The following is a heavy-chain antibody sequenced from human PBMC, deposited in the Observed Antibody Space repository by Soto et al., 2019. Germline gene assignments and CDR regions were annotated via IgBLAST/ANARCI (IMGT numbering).Heavy chain of an antibody. CDR3: AKDSARLFDS. V-gene: IGHV3-33*06. D-gene: IGHD6-25*01. Sequence: QVQLVESGGGVVQPGRSLRLSCAVSGFTYSSYAMHWVRQAPGKGLEWVAVIWYDGSNKYYADSVKGRFIISRDDSKNTLSLQMNSLRAEDTAVYYCAKDSARLFDSWGHRTPVTVSS. CDR1: GFTYSSYA. CDR2: IWYDGSNK. J-gene: IGHJ4*01.